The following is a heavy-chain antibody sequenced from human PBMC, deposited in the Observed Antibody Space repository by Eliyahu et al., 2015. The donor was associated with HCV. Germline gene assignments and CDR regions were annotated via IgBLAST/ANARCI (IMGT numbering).Heavy chain of an antibody. V-gene: IGHV3-72*01. CDR2: IRNKANGYST. CDR1: GFIFSAXY. CDR3: TRGGSSSWYLDDSLDV. Sequence: EVQLVESGGGLVQPGGSLRLSCAASGFIFSAXYMDWVRQAPGKGLEWVGRIRNKANGYSTEYVASVKGRMSISRDDSKSTLYLQINNTKTEDTAVYYCTRGGSSSWYLDDSLDVWGQGTMVTVSS. J-gene: IGHJ3*01. D-gene: IGHD6-13*01.